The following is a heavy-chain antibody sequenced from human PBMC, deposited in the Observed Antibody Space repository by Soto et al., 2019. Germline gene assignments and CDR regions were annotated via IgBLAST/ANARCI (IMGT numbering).Heavy chain of an antibody. Sequence: GGSLRLSCAASGFTFSDYYMSWIRQAPGKGLEWVSYISSSGSTIYYADSVKGRFTISRDNSKNTLYLQMNSLRAEDTAVYYCARDFGASSSSSESYYYGMDVWGQGTTVTVSS. CDR2: ISSSGSTI. V-gene: IGHV3-11*04. CDR1: GFTFSDYY. CDR3: ARDFGASSSSSESYYYGMDV. J-gene: IGHJ6*02. D-gene: IGHD6-6*01.